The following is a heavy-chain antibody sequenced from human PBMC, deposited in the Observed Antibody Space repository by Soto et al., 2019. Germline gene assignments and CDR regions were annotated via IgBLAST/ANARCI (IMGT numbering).Heavy chain of an antibody. CDR3: TTLKQSIAAAGRPDY. D-gene: IGHD6-13*01. Sequence: GGSLRLSCAASGFTFSNAWMNWVRQAPGKGLEWVGRIKSKTDGGTTDYAAPVKGRFTISRDDSKNTLYLQMNSLKTEDTAVYYCTTLKQSIAAAGRPDYWGQGTLVTVSS. CDR1: GFTFSNAW. V-gene: IGHV3-15*07. J-gene: IGHJ4*02. CDR2: IKSKTDGGTT.